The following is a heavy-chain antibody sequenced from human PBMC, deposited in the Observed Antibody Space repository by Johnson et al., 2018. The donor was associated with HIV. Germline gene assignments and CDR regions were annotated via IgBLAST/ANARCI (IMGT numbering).Heavy chain of an antibody. CDR3: ARVRCLRLGAFDI. CDR1: ESTMMNYA. D-gene: IGHD5/OR15-5a*01. V-gene: IGHV3-30*14. Sequence: QVQLVESGGGVVQPGRSLRIYCGVSESTMMNYAMHWVRLAPGKGLQWVAVISYNSGKKYYTDSVRGRFTISRDNSKNTLYLQMGSLRAEETAVYYCARVRCLRLGAFDIWVQGTMVTVPS. CDR2: ISYNSGKK. J-gene: IGHJ3*02.